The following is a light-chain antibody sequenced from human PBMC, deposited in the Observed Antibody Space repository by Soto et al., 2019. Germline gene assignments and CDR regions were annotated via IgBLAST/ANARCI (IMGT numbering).Light chain of an antibody. CDR1: QSISSY. Sequence: DIQMTQSPSSLSASVGDRVTITCRASQSISSYLKWYRQKPGKAPKLLIYAASSLQSGVPSRFSGSGSETEFTLSISSLQPEDFATCFCQQIYSAPLTFGGGTKVDIK. V-gene: IGKV1-39*01. CDR3: QQIYSAPLT. CDR2: AAS. J-gene: IGKJ4*01.